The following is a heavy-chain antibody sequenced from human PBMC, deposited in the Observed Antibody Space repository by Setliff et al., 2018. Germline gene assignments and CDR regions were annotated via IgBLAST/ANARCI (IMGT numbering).Heavy chain of an antibody. V-gene: IGHV4-39*01. CDR2: IHYSENT. J-gene: IGHJ3*02. CDR3: VRVEAGYCSSTSCYVVGAFDI. CDR1: GGSITSGRYY. D-gene: IGHD2-2*03. Sequence: SETLSLTCTVSGGSITSGRYYWGWIRQPPGQGLEWIASIHYSENTYYNPSLKTRVTISVDTSKNQFSLKLSSVTAADTAVYYCVRVEAGYCSSTSCYVVGAFDIWGQGTMVTVSS.